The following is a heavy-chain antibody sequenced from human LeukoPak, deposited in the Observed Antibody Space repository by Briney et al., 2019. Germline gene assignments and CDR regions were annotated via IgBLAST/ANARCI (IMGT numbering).Heavy chain of an antibody. Sequence: GGSLRLSCAASGFTFSNYAMSWVRQAPGKGLEWVSVIIGSGDSTDYADSGKGRFTSSRDNSKNTLYLQMNSLSAEHTAVYYCAKDPYCSGGSRRGIDVWGEGTTVTVSS. D-gene: IGHD2-15*01. V-gene: IGHV3-23*01. CDR2: IIGSGDST. CDR1: GFTFSNYA. J-gene: IGHJ6*04. CDR3: AKDPYCSGGSRRGIDV.